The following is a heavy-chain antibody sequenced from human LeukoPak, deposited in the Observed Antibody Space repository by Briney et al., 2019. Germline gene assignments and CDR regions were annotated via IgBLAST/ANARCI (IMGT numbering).Heavy chain of an antibody. CDR3: ARDARLYYYDSNGYFFDS. CDR2: IYSSGNT. CDR1: GNSITSAYY. D-gene: IGHD3-22*01. Sequence: PSETLSLTCTVSGNSITSAYYLGWIRQPPGKGLEWIASIYSSGNTYFNPSLKTRVTISLDSSQNQFSLKLRSMTAADTAVYYCARDARLYYYDSNGYFFDSWGQGTLVTVSS. J-gene: IGHJ5*01. V-gene: IGHV4-38-2*02.